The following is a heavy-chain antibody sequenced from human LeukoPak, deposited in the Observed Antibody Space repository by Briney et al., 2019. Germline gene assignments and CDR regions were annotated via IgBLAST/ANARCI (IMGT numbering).Heavy chain of an antibody. Sequence: GGSLRLSCAASGFTFSSYAMSWVRQAPGTGLEWVSAISGSGGSTYYADSVRGRFTISRDNSKNTLYLQMNSLRAEDTAVYYCANFRTSLDYWGQGTLVTVSS. J-gene: IGHJ4*02. CDR2: ISGSGGST. D-gene: IGHD1-14*01. CDR3: ANFRTSLDY. V-gene: IGHV3-23*01. CDR1: GFTFSSYA.